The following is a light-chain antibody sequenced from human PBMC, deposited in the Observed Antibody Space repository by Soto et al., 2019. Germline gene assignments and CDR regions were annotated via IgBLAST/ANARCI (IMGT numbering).Light chain of an antibody. J-gene: IGKJ1*01. CDR1: QSVSSN. CDR3: LCYITYPWT. CDR2: GAS. V-gene: IGKV3-15*01. Sequence: EIVMTQSPATLSVSPGERATLSCRASQSVSSNLAWYQQKPGQAPRLLIYGASTRATAIPARFSGSGSGTEFSLTISSLQPEDFATCYCLCYITYPWTFGQGTKVDIK.